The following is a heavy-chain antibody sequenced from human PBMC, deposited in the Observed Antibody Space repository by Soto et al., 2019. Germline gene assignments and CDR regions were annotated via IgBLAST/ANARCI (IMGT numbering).Heavy chain of an antibody. CDR1: GDSVSSNSAA. D-gene: IGHD2-2*02. CDR3: ARDFSHIVVVPAAIRGYYFDY. Sequence: SQTLSLTCATSGDSVSSNSAAWNWIRQSPSRGLEWLGRTYYRSKWYNDYAVSVKSRITINPDTSKNQFSLQLNSVTPEDTAVYYCARDFSHIVVVPAAIRGYYFDYWGQGTLVTVSS. V-gene: IGHV6-1*01. J-gene: IGHJ4*02. CDR2: TYYRSKWYN.